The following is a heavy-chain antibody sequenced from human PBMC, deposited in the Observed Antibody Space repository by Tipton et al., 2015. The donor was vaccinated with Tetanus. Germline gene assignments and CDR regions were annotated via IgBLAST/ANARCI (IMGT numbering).Heavy chain of an antibody. CDR2: IYHTGTT. V-gene: IGHV4-30-4*01. Sequence: TLSLTCTVSGDSISSGNYRYNWIRQLPGKGLEWIGYIYHTGTTYYNPSFKSRVSISVDTSKNQFSLKLSSVTAADTAVYYCARGFWFDPWGQGILVTVSS. CDR1: GDSISSGNYR. J-gene: IGHJ5*02. CDR3: ARGFWFDP.